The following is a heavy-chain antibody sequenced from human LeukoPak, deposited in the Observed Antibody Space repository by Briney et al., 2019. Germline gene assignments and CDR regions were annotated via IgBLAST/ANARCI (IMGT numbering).Heavy chain of an antibody. CDR3: ARRAGGYSHPYDY. Sequence: GGSLRLSCAASGFTFDDYVMHWVRQAPGKGLEWVSGISWNSGSIVYADSVKGRFTIYRDISKNTLYLDMSSLRAEDTAVYYCARRAGGYSHPYDYWGQGVLVTVSS. V-gene: IGHV3-9*01. D-gene: IGHD4-23*01. CDR2: ISWNSGSI. CDR1: GFTFDDYV. J-gene: IGHJ4*02.